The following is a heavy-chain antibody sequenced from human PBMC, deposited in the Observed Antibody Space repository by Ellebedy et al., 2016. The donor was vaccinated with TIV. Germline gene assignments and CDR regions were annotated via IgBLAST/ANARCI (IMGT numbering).Heavy chain of an antibody. V-gene: IGHV4-34*01. CDR1: GGSISSYY. CDR3: ASRATGGLPFDY. J-gene: IGHJ4*02. CDR2: INHSGST. D-gene: IGHD1-26*01. Sequence: MPSETLSLTCTVSGGSISSYYWSWIRQPPGKGLEWIGEINHSGSTNYNPSLKSRVTISVDTSKNQFSLKLSSVTAADTAVYYCASRATGGLPFDYWGQGTLVTVSS.